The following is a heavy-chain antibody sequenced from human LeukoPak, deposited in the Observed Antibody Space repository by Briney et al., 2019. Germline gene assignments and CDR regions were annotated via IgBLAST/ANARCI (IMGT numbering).Heavy chain of an antibody. D-gene: IGHD6-13*01. J-gene: IGHJ4*02. V-gene: IGHV1-2*02. CDR2: INPNTGDT. CDR3: ARDRGSSWYFDY. CDR1: GYSFTVYY. Sequence: ASVKVSCKTSGYSFTVYYMHWVRQAPGQGLEWMGWINPNTGDTNYAQKFQGRVAMTRDTSITTAYMELTRLTSDDTAVYYCARDRGSSWYFDYWGQGTLVTVSS.